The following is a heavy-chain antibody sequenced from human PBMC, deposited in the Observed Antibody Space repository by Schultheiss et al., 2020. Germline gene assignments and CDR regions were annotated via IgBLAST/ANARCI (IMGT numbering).Heavy chain of an antibody. CDR1: GGSISSYY. J-gene: IGHJ6*02. V-gene: IGHV4-59*12. CDR3: AREKSSSWYRYYYYYGMDV. D-gene: IGHD6-13*01. Sequence: SETLSLTCTVSGGSISSYYWSWFRQPPGKGLEWIGYIYYSGTTNYNPSLKSRVTMSVDTSTNQFSLKLSSVTAVDTAVYYCAREKSSSWYRYYYYYGMDVWGQGTPATV. CDR2: IYYSGTT.